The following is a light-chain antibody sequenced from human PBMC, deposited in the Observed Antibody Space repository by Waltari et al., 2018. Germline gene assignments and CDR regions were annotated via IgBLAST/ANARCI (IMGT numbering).Light chain of an antibody. CDR2: EVS. CDR1: SSDIGGYKF. CDR3: SSYGGSNNLV. J-gene: IGLJ2*01. Sequence: QSALTQPPSASGSPGQSVTISCPGTSSDIGGYKFVSWYQQHPGKAPKLMLYEVSQRPSGVPERFSGSKSGNTASLTVSGLQAEDEADYYCSSYGGSNNLVFGGGTKLTVL. V-gene: IGLV2-8*01.